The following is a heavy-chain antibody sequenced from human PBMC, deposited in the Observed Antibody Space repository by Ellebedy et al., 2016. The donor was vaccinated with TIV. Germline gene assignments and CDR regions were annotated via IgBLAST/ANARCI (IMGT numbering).Heavy chain of an antibody. Sequence: PGGSLRLSCAASGFTFSGYGMHRVRQAPGKGLEWVAFIENDGSDKYYADSVKGRFTISRDNSKNTLYLQVDRLRVEDTAVYYCAKHRRPNYFDTWGQGTLVTVSS. V-gene: IGHV3-30*02. CDR1: GFTFSGYG. CDR3: AKHRRPNYFDT. CDR2: IENDGSDK. J-gene: IGHJ5*02.